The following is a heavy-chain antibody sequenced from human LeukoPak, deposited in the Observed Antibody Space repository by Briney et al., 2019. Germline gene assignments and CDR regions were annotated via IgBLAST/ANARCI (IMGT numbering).Heavy chain of an antibody. CDR3: ARDHLATGVLYYYYGMDV. CDR1: GFTFSSYE. CDR2: ISSSGSTI. V-gene: IGHV3-48*03. Sequence: GGSLRLSCAASGFTFSSYEMNWVRQAPGKGLEWVSYISSSGSTIYYADSVKGRFTISRDNAKNSLYLQMNSLRAEDTAVYYCARDHLATGVLYYYYGMDVWGQGTTVTVSS. J-gene: IGHJ6*02.